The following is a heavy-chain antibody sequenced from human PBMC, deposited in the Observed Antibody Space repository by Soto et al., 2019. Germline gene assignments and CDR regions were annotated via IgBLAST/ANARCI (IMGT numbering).Heavy chain of an antibody. J-gene: IGHJ4*02. CDR2: ICSGGST. CDR1: GFTVSSNY. V-gene: IGHV3-53*02. CDR3: ARGGSSWTLNYFDY. Sequence: EVQLVETGGGLIQPGGSLRLSCAASGFTVSSNYMSWVRQAPGKGLEWVSVICSGGSTYYADSVKGRFTISRDNSKNTLYLQMNSLRAEDTAVYYCARGGSSWTLNYFDYWGQGTLVTVSS. D-gene: IGHD6-13*01.